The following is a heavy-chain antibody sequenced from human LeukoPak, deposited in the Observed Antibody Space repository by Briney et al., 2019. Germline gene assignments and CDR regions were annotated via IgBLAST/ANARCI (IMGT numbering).Heavy chain of an antibody. Sequence: GSLRLSCAASGFTFSSYAMSWVRQAPGKGLEWIGEINHSGSTNYNPSLKSRVTISVDTSKNQFSLKLSSVTAADTAVYYCARHRRSAAAGSRWFDPWGQGTLVTVSS. CDR2: INHSGST. CDR3: ARHRRSAAAGSRWFDP. CDR1: GFTFSSYA. V-gene: IGHV4-34*01. J-gene: IGHJ5*02. D-gene: IGHD6-13*01.